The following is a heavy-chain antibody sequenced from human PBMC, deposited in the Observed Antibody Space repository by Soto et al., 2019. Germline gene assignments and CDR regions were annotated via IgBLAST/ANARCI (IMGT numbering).Heavy chain of an antibody. CDR3: ARASLLVATERGGWFAP. V-gene: IGHV1-3*01. CDR2: INAGNGNT. CDR1: GYTFTSYA. D-gene: IGHD5-12*01. Sequence: QVQLVQSGAEVKKPGASVKVSCKASGYTFTSYAMHWVRQAPGQRLEWMGWINAGNGNTKYSQKFQGRVTITRDTSARTACRELSSLRSEDTAVYYCARASLLVATERGGWFAPWGQGTLVTVSS. J-gene: IGHJ5*02.